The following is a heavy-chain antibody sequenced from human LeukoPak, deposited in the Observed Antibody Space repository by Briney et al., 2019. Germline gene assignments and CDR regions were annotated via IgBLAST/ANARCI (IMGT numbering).Heavy chain of an antibody. CDR3: ARDYQQWLVYSVDFDY. CDR1: GYTFTSYG. J-gene: IGHJ4*02. Sequence: ASVKVSCKASGYTFTSYGISWVRRAPGQGLEWMGWISAYNGNTNYAQKLQGRVTMTTDTSTSTAYMELRSLRSDDTAVYYCARDYQQWLVYSVDFDYWGQGTLVTVSS. CDR2: ISAYNGNT. D-gene: IGHD6-19*01. V-gene: IGHV1-18*01.